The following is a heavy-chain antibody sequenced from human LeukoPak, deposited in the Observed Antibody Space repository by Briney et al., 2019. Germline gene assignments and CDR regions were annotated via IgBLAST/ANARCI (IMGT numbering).Heavy chain of an antibody. CDR1: GFTFSSYG. D-gene: IGHD2-15*01. V-gene: IGHV3-30*02. CDR2: IHYDGRIK. Sequence: GGSLRLSCTASGFTFSSYGMDWVRQAPGKGLEWVAFIHYDGRIKHYADSVKGRFTISRDNAKNSLFLQMNSLRAEDTAMYYCAREGSGYDYWGQGTLVTVSS. J-gene: IGHJ4*02. CDR3: AREGSGYDY.